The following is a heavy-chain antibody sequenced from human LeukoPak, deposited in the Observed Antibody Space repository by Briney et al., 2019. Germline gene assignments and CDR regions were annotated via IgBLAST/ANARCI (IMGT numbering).Heavy chain of an antibody. CDR2: IIPIFGTA. D-gene: IGHD3-10*01. CDR1: VGTFSSYA. V-gene: IGHV1-69*06. Sequence: GASVKVSCKASVGTFSSYAISWVRQAPGQGLEWMGGIIPIFGTANYAQKFQGRVTITADKSTSTAYMELSSLRSEDTAVYYCARVYGSGSYYDYWGQGTLVTVSS. J-gene: IGHJ4*02. CDR3: ARVYGSGSYYDY.